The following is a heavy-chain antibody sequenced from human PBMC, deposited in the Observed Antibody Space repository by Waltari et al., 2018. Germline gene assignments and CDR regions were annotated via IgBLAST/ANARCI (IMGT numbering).Heavy chain of an antibody. Sequence: QVQLQESGPGLVKPSETLSLTCAVSGYSISRGYYWGWIRQPPGKGLEWIGSIYHSGSTYYNPSLKSRVTISVDTSKNQFSLKLSSVTAADTAVYYCALWEIGWELLDYWGQGTLVTVSS. J-gene: IGHJ4*02. CDR2: IYHSGST. D-gene: IGHD1-26*01. V-gene: IGHV4-38-2*01. CDR3: ALWEIGWELLDY. CDR1: GYSISRGYY.